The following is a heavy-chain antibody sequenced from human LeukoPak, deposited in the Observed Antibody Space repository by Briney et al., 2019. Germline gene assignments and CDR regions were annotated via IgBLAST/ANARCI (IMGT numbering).Heavy chain of an antibody. V-gene: IGHV4-61*02. J-gene: IGHJ4*02. D-gene: IGHD3-10*01. CDR2: FYYSGST. CDR3: VYYYGSGSVEY. Sequence: SQTLSLTCTVSGGSISSGSFYWSWIRQPAGKGLERIGSFYYSGSTNYNPSLKSRVTMSVDTSKNQFSLKLSSVTAADTAVYYCVYYYGSGSVEYWGQGTLVTVSS. CDR1: GGSISSGSFY.